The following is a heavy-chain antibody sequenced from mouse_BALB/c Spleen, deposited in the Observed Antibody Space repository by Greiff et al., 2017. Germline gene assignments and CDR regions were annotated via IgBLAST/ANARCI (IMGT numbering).Heavy chain of an antibody. J-gene: IGHJ2*01. CDR2: ISSGSSTI. CDR3: ASYYFDY. V-gene: IGHV5-17*02. Sequence: EVKLMESGGGLVQPGGSRKLSCAASGFTFSSFGMHWVRQAPEKGLEWVAYISSGSSTIYYADTVKGRFTISRDNPKNTLFLQMTRLRSEDTAMCYCASYYFDYWGQGTTLTVSS. CDR1: GFTFSSFG.